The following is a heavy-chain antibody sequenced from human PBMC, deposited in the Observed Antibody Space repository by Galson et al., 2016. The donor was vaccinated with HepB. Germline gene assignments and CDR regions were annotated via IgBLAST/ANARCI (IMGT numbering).Heavy chain of an antibody. CDR3: GKYEFDY. Sequence: SLRLSCAGSEFAFSSYWMIWVRQAPGKGLEFVSAIGSDGRSTHYADSLRGRFTVSRDNSKNMLYLQMSSLRAEDTAVYYCGKYEFDYWGQGTLVTVSS. J-gene: IGHJ4*02. CDR2: IGSDGRST. CDR1: EFAFSSYW. V-gene: IGHV3-64D*09. D-gene: IGHD3-3*01.